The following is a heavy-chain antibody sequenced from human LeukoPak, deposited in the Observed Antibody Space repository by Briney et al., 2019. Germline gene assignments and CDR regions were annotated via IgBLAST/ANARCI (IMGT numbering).Heavy chain of an antibody. V-gene: IGHV3-53*01. D-gene: IGHD2-15*01. CDR2: IYSGGAT. J-gene: IGHJ4*02. CDR1: GFTVSSNY. Sequence: GSLRLSCAAYGFTVSSNYMNWVRQAPGKGLEWVSVIYSGGATYYADSVRGRFTISRDNSKNTLYLQMNSLRAEDTAVHYCARGYGPDYWGQGTLVTVSS. CDR3: ARGYGPDY.